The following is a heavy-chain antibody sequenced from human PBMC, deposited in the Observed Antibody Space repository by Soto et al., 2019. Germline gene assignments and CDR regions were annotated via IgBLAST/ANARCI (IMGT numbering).Heavy chain of an antibody. V-gene: IGHV4-39*07. J-gene: IGHJ3*01. CDR3: ARGRIVVVHDAFDV. D-gene: IGHD3-22*01. CDR1: GGSISSSRCH. CDR2: IKYSGNT. Sequence: SETLSLTYTVSGGSISSSRCHWGWIRQPPGKGLEWIASIKYSGNTNYNPSLKSRVTISVGTSKNQFSLKLSSVTAADTAVYYCARGRIVVVHDAFDVWGQGTVVTVSS.